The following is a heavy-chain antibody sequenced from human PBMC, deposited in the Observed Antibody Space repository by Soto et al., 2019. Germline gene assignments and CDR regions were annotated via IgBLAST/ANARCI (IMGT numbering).Heavy chain of an antibody. CDR3: ARATRRRDMVRGVNVYDY. D-gene: IGHD3-10*01. CDR2: ISAYNGNT. CDR1: GYTFTSCG. V-gene: IGHV1-18*01. Sequence: QVQLVQSGAEVKKPGASVKVSCKASGYTFTSCGISWVRQAPGQGLEWMGWISAYNGNTNYAQKLQGRVTMTTDTSTSTAYMELRSLRSDDTAVYYCARATRRRDMVRGVNVYDYWGQGTLVTVSS. J-gene: IGHJ4*02.